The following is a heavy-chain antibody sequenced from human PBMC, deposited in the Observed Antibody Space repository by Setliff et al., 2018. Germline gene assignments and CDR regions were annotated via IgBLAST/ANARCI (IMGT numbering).Heavy chain of an antibody. D-gene: IGHD4-4*01. Sequence: PSETLSLTCAVYGGSFSGYYWTWIRQSAGKGLEWIGHFYTSGNTNYNPSLKSRVTISVDTSKNQFSLKLSSVTAADTAVYYCASNALPHYDYSNYEGLYDYYYYMDVWGKGTTVTVSS. J-gene: IGHJ6*03. CDR1: GGSFSGYY. V-gene: IGHV4-59*10. CDR3: ASNALPHYDYSNYEGLYDYYYYMDV. CDR2: FYTSGNT.